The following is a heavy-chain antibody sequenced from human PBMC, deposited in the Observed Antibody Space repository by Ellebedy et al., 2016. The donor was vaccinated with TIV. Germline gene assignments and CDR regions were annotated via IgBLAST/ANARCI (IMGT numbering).Heavy chain of an antibody. J-gene: IGHJ4*02. CDR1: GFTFSSYS. D-gene: IGHD1-26*01. Sequence: GGSLRLSCAAFGFTFSSYSMNWVRQAPGQGLEWVSSISGISGYIYYADSVKGRFTISREKAKNSLFLQMNSLRAEDTAVYYCARDSGGSYSLGYWGQGTLVTVSS. CDR3: ARDSGGSYSLGY. CDR2: ISGISGYI. V-gene: IGHV3-21*01.